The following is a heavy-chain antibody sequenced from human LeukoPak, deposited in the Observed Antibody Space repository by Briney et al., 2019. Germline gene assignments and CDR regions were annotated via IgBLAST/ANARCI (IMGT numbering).Heavy chain of an antibody. CDR2: IKQDGSEK. D-gene: IGHD2-21*01. V-gene: IGHV3-7*03. CDR3: AKDVAMHHY. CDR1: GFTFSSYW. Sequence: GGSLRLSCAASGFTFSSYWMSWVRQAPGKGLEWVANIKQDGSEKYYVDSVKGRFTISRDNSKNTLYLQTNSLRAEDTAVYYCAKDVAMHHYWGQGTLVTVSS. J-gene: IGHJ4*02.